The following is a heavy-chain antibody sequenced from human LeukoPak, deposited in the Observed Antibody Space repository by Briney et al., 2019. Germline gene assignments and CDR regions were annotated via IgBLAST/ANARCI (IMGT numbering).Heavy chain of an antibody. CDR1: GFTFSSYA. Sequence: TGGFLRLSCAASGFTFSSYAMSWVRQAPGKGLEWVSAISGSGGSTYYADSVKGRFTISRDNSKNTLYLQMNSLRAEDTAVYYCAKDFAVPAAIFYFDYWGQGTLVTVSS. CDR2: ISGSGGST. D-gene: IGHD2-2*01. CDR3: AKDFAVPAAIFYFDY. J-gene: IGHJ4*02. V-gene: IGHV3-23*01.